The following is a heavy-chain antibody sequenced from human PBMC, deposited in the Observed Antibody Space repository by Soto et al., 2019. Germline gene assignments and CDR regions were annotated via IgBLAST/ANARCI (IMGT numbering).Heavy chain of an antibody. D-gene: IGHD3-3*01. J-gene: IGHJ6*02. CDR1: RGSISSGDYY. Sequence: SLTCTVSRGSISSGDYYWRWIRQPPGKGLEWIGYIYYSGSTYYNPSLKSRVTISVDTSKNQFSLKLSSVTAADTAVYYCARDDILGILYGGMDVWGQGTTVTVSS. CDR2: IYYSGST. CDR3: ARDDILGILYGGMDV. V-gene: IGHV4-30-4*08.